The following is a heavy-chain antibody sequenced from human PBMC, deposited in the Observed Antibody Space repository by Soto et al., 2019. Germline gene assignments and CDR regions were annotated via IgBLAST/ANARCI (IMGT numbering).Heavy chain of an antibody. CDR2: MNPNSGNT. J-gene: IGHJ1*01. CDR3: AIQPLYCSGGSCYSGEYFQH. CDR1: GYTFTSYD. V-gene: IGHV1-8*01. Sequence: ASVKVSCKASGYTFTSYDINWVRQATGQGLEWMGWMNPNSGNTGYAQKFQGRVTMTRNTSISTAYMELSSLRSEDTAVYYCAIQPLYCSGGSCYSGEYFQHWGQGTLVTVPS. D-gene: IGHD2-15*01.